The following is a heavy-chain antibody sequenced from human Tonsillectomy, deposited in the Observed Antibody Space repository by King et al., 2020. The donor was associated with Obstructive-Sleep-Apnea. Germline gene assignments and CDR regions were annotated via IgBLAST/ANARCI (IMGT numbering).Heavy chain of an antibody. V-gene: IGHV4-4*07. Sequence: VQLQESGPGIVKSSETLSLTRTVSGGSISSYYWSWIRQPAGKGLEYIGRIYTSGSTNYNPSLKSRVTMSVDTSKNQFSLKLSSVTAADTAVYYCARVRGYCSGGSCYSPGFFDYWGQGTLVTVSS. D-gene: IGHD2-15*01. CDR3: ARVRGYCSGGSCYSPGFFDY. CDR2: IYTSGST. J-gene: IGHJ4*02. CDR1: GGSISSYY.